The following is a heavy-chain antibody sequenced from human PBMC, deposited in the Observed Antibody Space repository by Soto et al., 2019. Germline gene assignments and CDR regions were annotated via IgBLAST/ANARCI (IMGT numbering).Heavy chain of an antibody. CDR3: ARCLTYGFSPRVPYGMDV. J-gene: IGHJ6*02. Sequence: EVQLVESGGGLVKPGGSLRLSCAASGFTFSSYSMNWVRQAPGKGLEWVSSISSSSSYIYYADSVKGRFTISRDNAKNSLYLQMNSLRAEDTPVYYCARCLTYGFSPRVPYGMDVWGQGTTVTVSS. CDR2: ISSSSSYI. CDR1: GFTFSSYS. D-gene: IGHD3-9*01. V-gene: IGHV3-21*01.